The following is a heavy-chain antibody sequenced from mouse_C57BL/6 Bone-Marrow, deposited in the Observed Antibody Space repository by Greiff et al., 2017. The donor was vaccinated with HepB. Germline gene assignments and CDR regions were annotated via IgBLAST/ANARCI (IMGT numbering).Heavy chain of an antibody. V-gene: IGHV2-5*01. CDR3: AKKWGYYYGSSYVGYFDV. J-gene: IGHJ1*03. CDR1: GFSLTSYG. Sequence: QVQLKESGPGLVQPSQSLSITCTVSGFSLTSYGVHWVRQSPGKGLEWLGVIWRGGSTDYNAAFMSRLSITKDNSKSQVFFKMKSLQADDTAIYYCAKKWGYYYGSSYVGYFDVWGTGTTVTVSS. D-gene: IGHD1-1*01. CDR2: IWRGGST.